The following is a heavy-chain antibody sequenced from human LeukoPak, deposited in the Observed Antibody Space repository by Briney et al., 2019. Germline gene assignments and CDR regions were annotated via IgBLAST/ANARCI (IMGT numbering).Heavy chain of an antibody. V-gene: IGHV4-34*01. CDR1: GGSFSCYY. CDR3: ATEWEPPRSGY. D-gene: IGHD1-26*01. Sequence: PSETLSLTCAVYGGSFSCYYWSWIRQPPGKGLEWIGEINHSGSTNYNPSLKSRVTISVDTSKNQFSLKLSSVTAADTAVYYCATEWEPPRSGYWGQGTLVTVSS. CDR2: INHSGST. J-gene: IGHJ4*02.